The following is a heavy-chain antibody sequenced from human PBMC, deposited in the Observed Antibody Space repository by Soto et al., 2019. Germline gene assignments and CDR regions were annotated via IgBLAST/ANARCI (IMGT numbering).Heavy chain of an antibody. D-gene: IGHD6-25*01. CDR2: IKTDGSET. V-gene: IGHV3-7*04. CDR1: GFTFRSSW. Sequence: DVQLVQSGGALVQPGGSLRLSCAASGFTFRSSWMSWLRQTPEKGLEWVANIKTDGSETYYVDSVKGRFTISSDNASNSLYPQMNSLRVDDTATYYCARDESGYVHWGQGTLVTVSS. CDR3: ARDESGYVH. J-gene: IGHJ4*02.